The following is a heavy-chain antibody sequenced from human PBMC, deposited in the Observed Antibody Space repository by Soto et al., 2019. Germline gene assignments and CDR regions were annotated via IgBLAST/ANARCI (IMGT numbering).Heavy chain of an antibody. CDR1: GGTFNNYP. J-gene: IGHJ3*02. V-gene: IGHV1-69*13. Sequence: SVKVSCKASGGTFNNYPITWVRQAPGEGLEWMGGSIPIFGTANYAQKFQGRVTISVDESTSTAYMELSSLRAEDTAVYYCAKGSPITMIVVVELDAIDIWGQGTMVTVSS. CDR2: SIPIFGTA. D-gene: IGHD3-22*01. CDR3: AKGSPITMIVVVELDAIDI.